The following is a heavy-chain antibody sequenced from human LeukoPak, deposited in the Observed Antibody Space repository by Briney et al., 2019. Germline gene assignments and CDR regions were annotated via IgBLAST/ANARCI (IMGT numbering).Heavy chain of an antibody. CDR1: GGSFSGYY. CDR2: INHSGST. CDR3: ARDGAVTYYYYGMDV. V-gene: IGHV4-34*01. D-gene: IGHD6-19*01. J-gene: IGHJ6*02. Sequence: SETLSLTCAVYGGSFSGYYWSWIRQPPGKGLEWIGEINHSGSTNYNPSLKSRVTISVDTSKNQFSLKLSSVTVADTAVYYCARDGAVTYYYYGMDVWGQGTTVTVSS.